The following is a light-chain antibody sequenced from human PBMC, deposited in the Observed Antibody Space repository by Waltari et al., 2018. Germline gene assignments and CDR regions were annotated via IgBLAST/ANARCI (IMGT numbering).Light chain of an antibody. CDR3: ASWDDNLSGWV. J-gene: IGLJ3*02. CDR1: SSNIGRSY. V-gene: IGLV1-47*01. Sequence: QSALTQPPSASGTPGQRVTISCSGSSSNIGRSYVYWYQQLPGTAPKLLIYRNPHRPSGVPDRFSGSKSGTSASLSISGLRSEDEADYYCASWDDNLSGWVFGGGTKLTVL. CDR2: RNP.